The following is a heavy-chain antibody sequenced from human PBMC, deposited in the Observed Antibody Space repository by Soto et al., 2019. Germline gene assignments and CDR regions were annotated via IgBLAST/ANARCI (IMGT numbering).Heavy chain of an antibody. J-gene: IGHJ6*02. Sequence: QVQLVQSGAEVKKPGASVKVSCKASGYTFTSYGISWVRQAPGQGLEWMGWISAYNGNTNYAQKLQGRVTMTTDTSTSTAYMELRSLRSDDTAVYYCARVFDFWSGYYTIYYYYGMDVWGQGTTVTVSS. CDR1: GYTFTSYG. CDR3: ARVFDFWSGYYTIYYYYGMDV. CDR2: ISAYNGNT. D-gene: IGHD3-3*01. V-gene: IGHV1-18*04.